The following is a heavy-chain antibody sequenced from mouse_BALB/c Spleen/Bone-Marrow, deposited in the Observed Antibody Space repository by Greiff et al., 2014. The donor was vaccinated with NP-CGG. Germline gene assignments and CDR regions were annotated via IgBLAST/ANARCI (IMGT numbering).Heavy chain of an antibody. J-gene: IGHJ2*01. CDR3: ARRDGSYFDY. D-gene: IGHD3-3*01. V-gene: IGHV1-54*01. CDR1: GYAFTNYL. Sequence: VQLQQSGAELVRPGTSVKVSCKASGYAFTNYLIEWVKQRPGQGLEWIGMINPGSGGTNYNEKFKGKATLTEDESSSTAYMQLSSLTSDDSAVYFCARRDGSYFDYWGQGTTLTVSS. CDR2: INPGSGGT.